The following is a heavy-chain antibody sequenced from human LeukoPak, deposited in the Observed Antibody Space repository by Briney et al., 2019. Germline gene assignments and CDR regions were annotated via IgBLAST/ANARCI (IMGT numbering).Heavy chain of an antibody. CDR1: GFIFSTYR. D-gene: IGHD3/OR15-3a*01. J-gene: IGHJ6*02. Sequence: GGSLRLSCAASGFIFSTYRMSWVRQAPGKGPEWVSLINDSGRRTYYADSVKGRFTVSRDNSKYTLYLQMNSLRVEDTAVYYCASSTYNFDYALDVWGQGTTVTVSS. CDR2: INDSGRRT. V-gene: IGHV3-23*01. CDR3: ASSTYNFDYALDV.